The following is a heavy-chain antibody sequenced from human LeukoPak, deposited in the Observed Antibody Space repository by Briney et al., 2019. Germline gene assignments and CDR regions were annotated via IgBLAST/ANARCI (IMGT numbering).Heavy chain of an antibody. Sequence: QSGGSLRLSCAVSGFTFDDYAMRWVRQAPGKGLEWVSAITGGGDTTYYADSVKGRFTISRDNSKNTLYLQMNNLRAEDTAIYYCAKAANYDILTGYYLDYWGQGTLVTVSS. CDR2: ITGGGDTT. CDR1: GFTFDDYA. D-gene: IGHD3-9*01. CDR3: AKAANYDILTGYYLDY. V-gene: IGHV3-23*01. J-gene: IGHJ4*02.